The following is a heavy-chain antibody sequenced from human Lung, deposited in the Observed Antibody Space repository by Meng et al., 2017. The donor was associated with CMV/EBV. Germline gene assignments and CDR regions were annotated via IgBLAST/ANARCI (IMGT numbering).Heavy chain of an antibody. Sequence: ASVXVSXKASGYTFTSYGISWVRQAPGQGLEWMGWISAYNGNTNYAQKLQGRVTMTTDTSTSTAYMELRSLRSDDTAVYYCARNRYCSSTSCYVDDWGHCTLVTVSS. CDR2: ISAYNGNT. V-gene: IGHV1-18*01. CDR3: ARNRYCSSTSCYVDD. D-gene: IGHD2-2*01. CDR1: GYTFTSYG. J-gene: IGHJ4*03.